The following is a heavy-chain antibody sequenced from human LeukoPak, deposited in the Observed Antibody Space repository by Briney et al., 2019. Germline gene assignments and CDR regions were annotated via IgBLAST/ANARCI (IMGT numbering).Heavy chain of an antibody. Sequence: TSETLSLTCAVYGGSFSGYYWSWIRQPPGKGLEWIGEINHSGSTNYNPSLKSRVTISVDTSKNQFSLKLSSVTAADTAVYYCAREGFNREIDIWGQGTMVTVSS. CDR3: AREGFNREIDI. D-gene: IGHD1-26*01. CDR1: GGSFSGYY. V-gene: IGHV4-34*01. J-gene: IGHJ3*02. CDR2: INHSGST.